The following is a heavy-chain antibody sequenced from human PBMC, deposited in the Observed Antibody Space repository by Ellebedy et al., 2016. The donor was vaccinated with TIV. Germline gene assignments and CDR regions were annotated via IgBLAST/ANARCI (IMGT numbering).Heavy chain of an antibody. J-gene: IGHJ6*02. V-gene: IGHV3-30*04. CDR1: GFTFSSYA. CDR2: ISYDGGRK. CDR3: ARDKGGYFLSGLDV. D-gene: IGHD2-21*02. Sequence: GESLKISCAASGFTFSSYAMHWVRQAPGKGLEWVAVISYDGGRKDYADSVKGRFTISRDNSKNTLFLQMNSLRPEDTAVYYCARDKGGYFLSGLDVWGLGTTVTVSS.